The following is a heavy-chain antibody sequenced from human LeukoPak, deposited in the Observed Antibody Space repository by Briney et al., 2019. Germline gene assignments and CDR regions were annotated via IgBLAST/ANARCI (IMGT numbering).Heavy chain of an antibody. CDR3: ARLERRQEAFDI. Sequence: SETLSLTCTVSGGSISSQYWSWIRQPPGKGLEWIGYSYCTGSTNYNPSLKSRVTISVDTSKNQFSLRLSSVTAADTAVYYCARLERRQEAFDIWGQGTMVTVSS. D-gene: IGHD1-1*01. CDR2: SYCTGST. J-gene: IGHJ3*02. V-gene: IGHV4-59*08. CDR1: GGSISSQY.